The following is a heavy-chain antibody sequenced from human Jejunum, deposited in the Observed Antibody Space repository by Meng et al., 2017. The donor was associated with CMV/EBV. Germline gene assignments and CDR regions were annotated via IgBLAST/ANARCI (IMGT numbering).Heavy chain of an antibody. CDR2: IYTSGST. Sequence: EQLQGPGPGLVKSSESLSLTCFVSAGSISGYYWSWIRQPAGKGLEWIGRIYTSGSTHYNPSLKSRLTMSVDLSNNQISLKLRSVTAADTAVYYCARESGSYYWFDPWGQGTLVTVSS. CDR1: AGSISGYY. J-gene: IGHJ5*02. D-gene: IGHD1-26*01. V-gene: IGHV4-4*07. CDR3: ARESGSYYWFDP.